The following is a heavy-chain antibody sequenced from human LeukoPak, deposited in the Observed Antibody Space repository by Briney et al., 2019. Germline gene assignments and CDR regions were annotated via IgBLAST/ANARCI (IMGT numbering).Heavy chain of an antibody. D-gene: IGHD2-21*02. J-gene: IGHJ6*03. Sequence: SETLSLTCAVYGGSFSGYYWSWIRQPPGKGLEWIGEINHSGSTNYNPSLKSRVTISVDTSKNQFSLKLSSVTAADTAVYYCARVIVVVTAIGYYYYYYMDVWGKGTTVTVSS. CDR3: ARVIVVVTAIGYYYYYYMDV. CDR2: INHSGST. V-gene: IGHV4-34*01. CDR1: GGSFSGYY.